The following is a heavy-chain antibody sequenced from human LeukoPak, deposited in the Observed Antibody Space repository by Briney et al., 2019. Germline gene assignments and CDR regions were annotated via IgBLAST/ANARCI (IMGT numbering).Heavy chain of an antibody. CDR2: ISSSGSTI. CDR3: ARRFAGYSSGWYRTAFDI. Sequence: GGSLRLSCAASGYTFSDYYMSWIRQAPGKGLEWVSYISSSGSTIYYADSVKGRFTISRDNAKNSLYLQMNSLRAEDTAVYYCARRFAGYSSGWYRTAFDIWGQATMVTVSS. CDR1: GYTFSDYY. D-gene: IGHD6-19*01. V-gene: IGHV3-11*01. J-gene: IGHJ3*02.